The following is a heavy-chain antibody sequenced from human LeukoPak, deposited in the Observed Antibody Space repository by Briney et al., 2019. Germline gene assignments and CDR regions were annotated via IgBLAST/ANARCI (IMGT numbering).Heavy chain of an antibody. CDR3: ARGWEPARGHDAFDV. D-gene: IGHD1-26*01. CDR2: MNPNSGNT. J-gene: IGHJ3*01. Sequence: ASVTVSCMASGYTFTSYDIHGVRQAAGQGLEGMGWMNPNSGNTGYAQKFQGRVTITADKSTSTAYMELSSLRSEDTAVYFCARGWEPARGHDAFDVWGQGTMVTVSS. V-gene: IGHV1-8*01. CDR1: GYTFTSYD.